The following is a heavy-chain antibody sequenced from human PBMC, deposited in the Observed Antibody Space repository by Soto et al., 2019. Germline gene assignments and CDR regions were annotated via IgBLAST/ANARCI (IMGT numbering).Heavy chain of an antibody. CDR2: TYYRSKWYN. J-gene: IGHJ6*02. Sequence: SQTLSLTCAISGDSVSSNSAAWNWIRQSPSRGLEWLGRTYYRSKWYNDYAVSVKSRITINPDTSKNQFSLQLNSVTPEDTAVYYCARVTSSSWLHYYYYGMDVWGQGTTVTVSS. V-gene: IGHV6-1*01. D-gene: IGHD6-13*01. CDR3: ARVTSSSWLHYYYYGMDV. CDR1: GDSVSSNSAA.